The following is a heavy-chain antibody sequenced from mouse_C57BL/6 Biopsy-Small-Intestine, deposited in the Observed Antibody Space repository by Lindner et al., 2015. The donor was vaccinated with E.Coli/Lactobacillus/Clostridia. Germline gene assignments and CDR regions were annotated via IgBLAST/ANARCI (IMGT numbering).Heavy chain of an antibody. CDR1: GYTFTAYY. CDR2: INPGNGDT. V-gene: IGHV1-84*02. D-gene: IGHD2-5*01. CDR3: ARERGIVVAGRGWFDP. Sequence: SVKVSCKASGYTFTAYYIHWVRQAPGQGLEWMGWINPGNGDTNYAQEFQGRVTMTRDTSTSTAYMELSSLRSDDTAVYYCARERGIVVAGRGWFDPWGQGSLVTVSS. J-gene: IGHJ4*01.